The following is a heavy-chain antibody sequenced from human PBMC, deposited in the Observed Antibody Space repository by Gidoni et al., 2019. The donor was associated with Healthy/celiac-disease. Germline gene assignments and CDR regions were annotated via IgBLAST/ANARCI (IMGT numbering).Heavy chain of an antibody. CDR1: GCTLSRYG. Sequence: VQLVESGGGVVQPGGSLRRSCAASGCTLSRYGMNWVRQAPGKGLGWVAVIWYDGSNKYYADSVKGRFTISRDNSKNTLYLQMNSLRAEDTAVYYCARDEYYDILTGYIYWGQGTLVTVST. CDR2: IWYDGSNK. CDR3: ARDEYYDILTGYIY. D-gene: IGHD3-9*01. V-gene: IGHV3-33*01. J-gene: IGHJ4*02.